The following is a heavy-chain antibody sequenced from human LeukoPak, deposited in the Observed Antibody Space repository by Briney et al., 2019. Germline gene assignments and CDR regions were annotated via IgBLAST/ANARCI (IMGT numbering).Heavy chain of an antibody. J-gene: IGHJ4*02. CDR2: IIPIFGTA. V-gene: IGHV1-69*05. D-gene: IGHD2-21*02. CDR1: GGTFSSYA. CDR3: ASSGCGGDCYVDY. Sequence: ASVKVSCKASGGTFSSYAISWVRQAPGQGLEWMGGIIPIFGTANYAQRFQGRVTITTDESTSTAYMELSSLRSEDTAVYYCASSGCGGDCYVDYWGQGTLVTVSS.